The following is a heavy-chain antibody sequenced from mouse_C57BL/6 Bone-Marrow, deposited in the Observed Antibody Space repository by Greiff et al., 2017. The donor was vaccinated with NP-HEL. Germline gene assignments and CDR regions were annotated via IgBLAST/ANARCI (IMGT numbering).Heavy chain of an antibody. V-gene: IGHV1-81*01. CDR3: ARWGSYPYYFYY. CDR2: IYPRSGNT. D-gene: IGHD1-1*02. CDR1: GYTFTSYG. J-gene: IGHJ2*01. Sequence: QVQLQQSGAELARPGASVKLSCKASGYTFTSYGISWVKQRTGQGLEWIGEIYPRSGNTYYNEKFKGKATLTADKSSSTAYMELRSLTSEDSAVYFCARWGSYPYYFYYWGQGTTLTVSS.